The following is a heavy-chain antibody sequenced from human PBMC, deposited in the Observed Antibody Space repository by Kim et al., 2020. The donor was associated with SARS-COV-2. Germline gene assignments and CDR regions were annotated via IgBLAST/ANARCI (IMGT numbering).Heavy chain of an antibody. J-gene: IGHJ4*02. CDR1: GFTFSNYY. V-gene: IGHV3-7*01. CDR3: ARTYGDSVGF. D-gene: IGHD2-21*01. CDR2: IKKDGGEK. Sequence: GGSLRLFCAGSGFTFSNYYMSWVRQAPGKGLEWVANIKKDGGEKYYAASVEGRFTVSRDNPKNSLYLQMSSRRVEDTAVYFCARTYGDSVGFWGQGTLV.